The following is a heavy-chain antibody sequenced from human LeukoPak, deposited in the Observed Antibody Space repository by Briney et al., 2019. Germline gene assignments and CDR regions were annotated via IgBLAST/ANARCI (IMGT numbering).Heavy chain of an antibody. D-gene: IGHD2-2*01. Sequence: GGSLRLSCAASGFTFSDYYMSWIRQAPGKGLELVSYISSSGNTIYYADSVKGRFTISRDNAKNSLYLQMNSLRAEDTAVYYCARPAPEGFYYYYMDVWGKGTTVTVSS. J-gene: IGHJ6*03. CDR2: ISSSGNTI. CDR3: ARPAPEGFYYYYMDV. CDR1: GFTFSDYY. V-gene: IGHV3-11*04.